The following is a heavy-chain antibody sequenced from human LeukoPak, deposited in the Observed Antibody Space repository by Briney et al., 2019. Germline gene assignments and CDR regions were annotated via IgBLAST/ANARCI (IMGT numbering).Heavy chain of an antibody. CDR2: INPNTGDT. Sequence: GASVEVSCKASGYTFTDYYMHWVRQAPGQGLEWMGWINPNTGDTNYAQKFQGRVTMTRDTSISTAYMELNGLRSDDTAVYYCARDRGYGDYWGQGGLVTVSS. D-gene: IGHD3-10*01. J-gene: IGHJ4*02. V-gene: IGHV1-2*02. CDR1: GYTFTDYY. CDR3: ARDRGYGDY.